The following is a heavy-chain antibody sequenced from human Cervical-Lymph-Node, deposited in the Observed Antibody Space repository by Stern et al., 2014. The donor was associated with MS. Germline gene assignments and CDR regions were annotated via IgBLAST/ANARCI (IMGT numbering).Heavy chain of an antibody. CDR2: ITNVGST. CDR1: GFTVRRDY. D-gene: IGHD1-1*01. CDR3: ARDTSSPERSDW. J-gene: IGHJ4*02. V-gene: IGHV3-53*01. Sequence: VQLVESGGGVIQPGGSLRLSCTASGFTVRRDYMTWVRQAPGKGLEWVSLITNVGSTFYTDSVKGRVTISRDDSKNTVYLHMTSLRAEDTAMYYCARDTSSPERSDWWGQGTLVTVSS.